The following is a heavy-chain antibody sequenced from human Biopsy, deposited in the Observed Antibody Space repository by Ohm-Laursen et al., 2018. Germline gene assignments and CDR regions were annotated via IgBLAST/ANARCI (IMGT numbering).Heavy chain of an antibody. V-gene: IGHV3-23*01. CDR2: ISGSGDTA. CDR1: GFTFASHA. CDR3: TKAGSQDGFDI. Sequence: SLRLSCAASGFTFASHAMRWVRQAPGKGLEWVSLISGSGDTAYYPDSVKGRFTISRDNSKNTLYLETNSLRTEETAKYYCTKAGSQDGFDIWGPGTMVTVSS. J-gene: IGHJ3*02. D-gene: IGHD3-10*01.